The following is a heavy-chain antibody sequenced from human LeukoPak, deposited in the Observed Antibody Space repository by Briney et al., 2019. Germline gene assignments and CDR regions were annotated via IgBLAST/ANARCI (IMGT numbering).Heavy chain of an antibody. V-gene: IGHV4-39*01. D-gene: IGHD2-15*01. CDR1: GASISSSIHY. Sequence: SETLSLTCTVSGASISSSIHYWGWIRQPPGKGLEWIGGIYESGSTYYNSSLKTRVTISEDMSKNQFSLKLSSVTAADTAVYYCASGDCLGGSCSSSPFDYWGQGTLVTVSS. J-gene: IGHJ4*02. CDR3: ASGDCLGGSCSSSPFDY. CDR2: IYESGST.